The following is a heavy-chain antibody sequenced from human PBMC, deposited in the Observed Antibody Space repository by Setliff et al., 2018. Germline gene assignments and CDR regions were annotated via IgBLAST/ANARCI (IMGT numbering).Heavy chain of an antibody. V-gene: IGHV3-48*01. J-gene: IGHJ6*03. CDR2: ISSSSSTI. CDR1: GFTFSSYS. D-gene: IGHD2-2*01. CDR3: ARVTKPAAISYYYYMDV. Sequence: GGSLRLSCAASGFTFSSYSMNWVRQAPGKGLEWVSYISSSSSTIYYADSVKGRFTISKDNAKNSLYLQMNSLRAEDTAVYYCARVTKPAAISYYYYMDVWGKGTTVTVSS.